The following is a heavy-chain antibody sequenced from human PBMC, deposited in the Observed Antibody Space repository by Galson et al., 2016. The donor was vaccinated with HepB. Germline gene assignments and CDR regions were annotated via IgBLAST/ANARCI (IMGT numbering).Heavy chain of an antibody. CDR2: IGGSGGSI. D-gene: IGHD1-14*01. V-gene: IGHV3-23*01. J-gene: IGHJ6*02. CDR3: AKGPTGYYYYGMDV. Sequence: SLRLSCAASGFTFGSYAMTWVHQAPGKGLEWVSGIGGSGGSIHYADSVKGRFTISRDNPKNTLYLQMNSLRDEGAAVYYCAKGPTGYYYYGMDVWGQGTTVTVSS. CDR1: GFTFGSYA.